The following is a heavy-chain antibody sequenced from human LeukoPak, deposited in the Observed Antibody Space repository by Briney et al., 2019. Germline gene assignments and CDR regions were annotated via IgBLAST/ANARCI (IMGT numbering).Heavy chain of an antibody. Sequence: GGSLRLSCAASGFTFDNYRMSWVRQAPGKGLEWVSTVNADGGNTYYADSVKGRFTISRDNSRSTLILQMNSLRVEDTALYYCTKRVKYGGTWDHFADWGQGTLVTVSS. CDR2: VNADGGNT. J-gene: IGHJ4*02. CDR1: GFTFDNYR. D-gene: IGHD1-26*01. V-gene: IGHV3-23*01. CDR3: TKRVKYGGTWDHFAD.